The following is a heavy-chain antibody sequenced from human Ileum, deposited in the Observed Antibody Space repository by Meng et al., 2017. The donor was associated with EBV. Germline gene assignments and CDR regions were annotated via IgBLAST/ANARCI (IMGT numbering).Heavy chain of an antibody. CDR1: GGSIGGSNW. J-gene: IGHJ4*02. Sequence: VRLQGPGQGLVKPSGTLSLTCAVSGGSIGGSNWWSWVRQPPGKGLEWIGEIYHSGSTTYNPSLKSRVTMSVDKSKNQFSLNLSSVTAADTAVYYCARVGQWLPIDYWGQGTLVTVSS. D-gene: IGHD6-19*01. CDR2: IYHSGST. V-gene: IGHV4-4*02. CDR3: ARVGQWLPIDY.